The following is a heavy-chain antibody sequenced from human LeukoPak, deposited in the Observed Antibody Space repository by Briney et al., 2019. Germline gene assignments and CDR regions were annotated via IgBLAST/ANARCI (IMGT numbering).Heavy chain of an antibody. CDR1: GGSFSGYY. CDR3: ARGRKHRSVAGTGSRWGAFDY. V-gene: IGHV4-34*01. J-gene: IGHJ4*02. CDR2: INHSGST. D-gene: IGHD6-19*01. Sequence: MSSETLSLTCAVYGGSFSGYYWSWIRQPPGKGLEWIGEINHSGSTNYNPSLKSRVTISVDTSKNQFSLKLSSVTAADTAVYYCARGRKHRSVAGTGSRWGAFDYWGQGTLVTVSS.